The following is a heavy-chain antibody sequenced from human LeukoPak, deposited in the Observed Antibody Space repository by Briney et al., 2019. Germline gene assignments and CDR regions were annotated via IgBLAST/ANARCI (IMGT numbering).Heavy chain of an antibody. Sequence: PGGSLRLSCAASGFTFSSYSMNWVRQAPGKGLGWVSSISSSSSYIYYADSVKGRFTISRDNAKNSLYLQMNSLRAEDTAVYYCARDLSYYDILTGRQFDYWGQGTLVTVSS. CDR1: GFTFSSYS. V-gene: IGHV3-21*01. D-gene: IGHD3-9*01. J-gene: IGHJ4*02. CDR2: ISSSSSYI. CDR3: ARDLSYYDILTGRQFDY.